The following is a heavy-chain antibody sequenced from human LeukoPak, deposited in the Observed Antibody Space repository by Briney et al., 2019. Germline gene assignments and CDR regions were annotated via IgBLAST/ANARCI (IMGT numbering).Heavy chain of an antibody. J-gene: IGHJ4*02. CDR2: ISGSGSTI. D-gene: IGHD3-10*01. Sequence: GGSLRLSCAASGFTFSSYDMNWVRQAPGKGLEWVSYISGSGSTIYYADSVKGRFTISRDNAKNSLYLQMNSLRAEDTAVYYCARGSRSMVRGVPGDYWGQGTLVTVSS. V-gene: IGHV3-48*03. CDR1: GFTFSSYD. CDR3: ARGSRSMVRGVPGDY.